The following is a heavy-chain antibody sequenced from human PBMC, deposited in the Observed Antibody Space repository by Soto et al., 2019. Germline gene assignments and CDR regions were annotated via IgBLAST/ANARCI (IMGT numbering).Heavy chain of an antibody. Sequence: QVQLVESGGGVVQPGRSLRLSCAASGFTFSSYGMHWVRQAPGKGLEWVAVISYDGSNKYYADSVKGRFTISRDNSKNTLHLQMTSLRDEDTAVYYCAKELLHSPYYYYYGMDVWGQGTTVTVSS. J-gene: IGHJ6*02. CDR1: GFTFSSYG. CDR3: AKELLHSPYYYYYGMDV. CDR2: ISYDGSNK. V-gene: IGHV3-30*18. D-gene: IGHD4-4*01.